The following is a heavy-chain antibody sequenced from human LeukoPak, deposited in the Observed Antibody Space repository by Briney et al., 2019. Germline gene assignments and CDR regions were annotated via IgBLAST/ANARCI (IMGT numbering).Heavy chain of an antibody. Sequence: GGSLRLSCAASGFTFDDYAMHWVRQAPGKGLEWVSGISWNSGSIGYADSVKGRFTISRDNAKNSLYLQMNSLRAEDTALYYCAKDMDKIVVTRIQAFDIWGQGTMVTVSS. CDR1: GFTFDDYA. CDR2: ISWNSGSI. J-gene: IGHJ3*02. CDR3: AKDMDKIVVTRIQAFDI. V-gene: IGHV3-9*01. D-gene: IGHD3-22*01.